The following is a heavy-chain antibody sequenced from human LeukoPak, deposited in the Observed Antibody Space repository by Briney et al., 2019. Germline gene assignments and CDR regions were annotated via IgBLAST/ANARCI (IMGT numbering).Heavy chain of an antibody. D-gene: IGHD2-21*01. J-gene: IGHJ4*02. Sequence: PGGSLRLFCAASGFTFSRSEMNWVRQAPGKGLEWVSYISSSGNAIYYADSAKGRFTISRDNAKNSLYLQMNSLRAEDTAVYYCAREGDSSIVGGGLDYWGQGSLVTVSS. CDR1: GFTFSRSE. CDR2: ISSSGNAI. V-gene: IGHV3-48*03. CDR3: AREGDSSIVGGGLDY.